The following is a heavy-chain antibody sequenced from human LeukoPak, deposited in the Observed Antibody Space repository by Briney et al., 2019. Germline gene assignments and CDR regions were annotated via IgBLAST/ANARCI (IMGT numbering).Heavy chain of an antibody. J-gene: IGHJ3*02. CDR2: ISGSGGTT. CDR1: GFTFSSYG. Sequence: GGSLRLSCAASGFTFSSYGMNWVRQAPGKGLEWISYISGSGGTTYYADSVKGRFTISRDNAKNSLYLQMNSLRAEDTAVYYCARDGDSSSSNDAFDTWGQGTMVTVSS. D-gene: IGHD6-6*01. V-gene: IGHV3-48*04. CDR3: ARDGDSSSSNDAFDT.